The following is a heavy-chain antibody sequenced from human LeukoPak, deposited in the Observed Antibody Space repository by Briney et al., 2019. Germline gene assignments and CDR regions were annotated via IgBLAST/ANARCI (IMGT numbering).Heavy chain of an antibody. CDR2: INHSGTT. V-gene: IGHV4-34*01. CDR3: ADMVRGG. Sequence: SETLSLTCAVYGGSFSDYWYAWIRQSPGKGLEWMGEINHSGTTTYIPSLKSRVTISVDTSKNQFSLKLSSVTAADTAVYYCADMVRGGWGQGTLVTVSS. D-gene: IGHD3-10*01. CDR1: GGSFSDYW. J-gene: IGHJ4*02.